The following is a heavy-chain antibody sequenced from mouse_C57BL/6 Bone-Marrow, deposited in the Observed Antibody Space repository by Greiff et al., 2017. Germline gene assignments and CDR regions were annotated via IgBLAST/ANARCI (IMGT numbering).Heavy chain of an antibody. CDR1: GYSITSGYY. Sequence: DVQLQESGPGLVKPSQSLSLTCSVTGYSITSGYYWNWIRQFPGNKLEWMGYISYDGSNNYNPSLKNRISITRDTSKNQFFLKLNSVTTEDTATYYCARVPDGLFDYWGQGTTLTVSS. CDR2: ISYDGSN. CDR3: ARVPDGLFDY. D-gene: IGHD2-3*01. V-gene: IGHV3-6*01. J-gene: IGHJ2*01.